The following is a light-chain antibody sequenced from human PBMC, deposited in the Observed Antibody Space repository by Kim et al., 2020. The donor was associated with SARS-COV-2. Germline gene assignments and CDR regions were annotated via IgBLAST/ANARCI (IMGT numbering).Light chain of an antibody. CDR3: QQYGSSPWT. J-gene: IGKJ1*01. V-gene: IGKV3-20*01. CDR2: GAS. CDR1: QSVSSSY. Sequence: SPGERAPLSCRASQSVSSSYLAWYQQKPGQAPRLLIYGASSRATGIPDRCSGSGSGTDFTLTISRLEPEDFAVYYCQQYGSSPWTFGQGTKVDIK.